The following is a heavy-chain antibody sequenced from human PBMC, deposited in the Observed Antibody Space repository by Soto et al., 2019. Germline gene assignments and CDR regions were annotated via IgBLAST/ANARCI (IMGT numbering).Heavy chain of an antibody. CDR1: GYSFTSYG. V-gene: IGHV1-18*04. Sequence: ASVKVSCKASGYSFTSYGISWVRQAPGQGPEWMGWISGHNGNTNHPQSLQGRVTMTTDTSRNTAYMELRSLRSDDTAVYYCARHRFNYYDDTVYYYFDYWGQGTLVTVS. D-gene: IGHD3-22*01. CDR2: ISGHNGNT. CDR3: ARHRFNYYDDTVYYYFDY. J-gene: IGHJ4*02.